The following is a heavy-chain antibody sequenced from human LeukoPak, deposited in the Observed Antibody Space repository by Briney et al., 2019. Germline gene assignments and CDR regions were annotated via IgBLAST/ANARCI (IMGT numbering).Heavy chain of an antibody. J-gene: IGHJ4*02. V-gene: IGHV3-21*01. CDR2: ISSSSSYI. Sequence: GGSLRLSCAASGFTFSSYSMNWVRQAPGKGLEWVSSISSSSSYIYYADSVKGRFTISRDNSKNTLYLQMSSLRAEDTAVYYCAKDWDSSSWYPYYFDYWGQGTLVTVSS. CDR3: AKDWDSSSWYPYYFDY. D-gene: IGHD6-13*01. CDR1: GFTFSSYS.